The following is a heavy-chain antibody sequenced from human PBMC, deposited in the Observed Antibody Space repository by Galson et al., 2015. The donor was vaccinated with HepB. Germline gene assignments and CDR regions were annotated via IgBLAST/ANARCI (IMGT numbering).Heavy chain of an antibody. CDR2: ISYDGSIR. CDR1: GFPFSGYA. D-gene: IGHD3-16*01. Sequence: SLRLSCAASGFPFSGYAMHWVRQAPGQGLEWVAVISYDGSIRYLADSVRGRFTISRDNSKNTMYLKMNSLRVEDTALYYCARGSLGICDYWGQGTQVTVSS. V-gene: IGHV3-30*04. J-gene: IGHJ4*02. CDR3: ARGSLGICDY.